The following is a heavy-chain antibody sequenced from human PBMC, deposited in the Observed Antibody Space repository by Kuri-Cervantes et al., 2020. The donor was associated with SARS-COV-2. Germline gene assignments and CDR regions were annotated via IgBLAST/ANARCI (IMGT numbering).Heavy chain of an antibody. Sequence: GGSLRLSCAASGFTFSSYGMHWVRQAPGKGLEWVAVIWYDGSNKYYADSVKGRFTISRDSSKNTLYLQMNSLRAEDTAVYYCAKLRGPFDWLFPAFDYWGQGTLVTVSS. CDR3: AKLRGPFDWLFPAFDY. CDR2: IWYDGSNK. D-gene: IGHD3-9*01. J-gene: IGHJ4*02. CDR1: GFTFSSYG. V-gene: IGHV3-33*06.